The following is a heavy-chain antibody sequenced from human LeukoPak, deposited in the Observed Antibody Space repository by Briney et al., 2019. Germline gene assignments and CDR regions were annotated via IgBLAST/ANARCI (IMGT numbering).Heavy chain of an antibody. D-gene: IGHD3-22*01. CDR3: ARDTYYCDSSGYWADY. CDR1: GGSISSGSYY. Sequence: SETLSLTCTVSGGSISSGSYYWSWIRQPAGKGLEWIGRIYTSGSTNYNPSLKSRVTMSVDTSKNQFSLKLSSVTAADTAVYYCARDTYYCDSSGYWADYWGQGTLVTVSS. J-gene: IGHJ4*02. V-gene: IGHV4-61*02. CDR2: IYTSGST.